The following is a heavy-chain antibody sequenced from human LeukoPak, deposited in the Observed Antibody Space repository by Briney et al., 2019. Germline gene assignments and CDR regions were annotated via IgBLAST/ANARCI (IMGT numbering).Heavy chain of an antibody. D-gene: IGHD6-19*01. J-gene: IGHJ6*03. CDR1: GYTFTSYA. V-gene: IGHV7-4-1*02. CDR3: AKSRRLCSSGWYSRDYYYMDV. CDR2: INTNTGNP. Sequence: ASVKVSCKASGYTFTSYAMNWVRQAPGQGLEWMGWINTNTGNPTYAQGFTGRFVFSLDTSVSTAYLQISSLKAEDTAVYYCAKSRRLCSSGWYSRDYYYMDVWGKGTTVTVSS.